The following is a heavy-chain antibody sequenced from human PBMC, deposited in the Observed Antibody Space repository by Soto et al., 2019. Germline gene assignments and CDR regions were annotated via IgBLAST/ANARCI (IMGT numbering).Heavy chain of an antibody. J-gene: IGHJ6*02. D-gene: IGHD5-18*01. CDR3: ARGYRADYFYGMDV. CDR1: GYTFTGYY. V-gene: IGHV1-2*04. CDR2: INPNSGGT. Sequence: QVQLVQSGAEVKKPGASVKVSCKASGYTFTGYYIHWVRQAPGQGLEWMGWINPNSGGTNYAQKCQGWVTMTRDTSISIAYMDLSRLRSDDTAVYYCARGYRADYFYGMDVWGQGTTVTVSS.